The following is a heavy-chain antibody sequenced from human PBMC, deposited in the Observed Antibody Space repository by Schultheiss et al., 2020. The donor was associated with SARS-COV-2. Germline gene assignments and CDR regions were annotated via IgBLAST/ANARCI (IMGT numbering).Heavy chain of an antibody. CDR3: ARVGLIAAAGTIYYYYGMDV. D-gene: IGHD6-13*01. CDR1: GGSISSGGYY. J-gene: IGHJ6*02. CDR2: IYYSGST. V-gene: IGHV4-31*03. Sequence: SETLSLTCTVSGGSISSGGYYWSWIRQHPGKGLGWIGYIYYSGSTYYNPSLKSRVTISVDTSKNQFSLKLSSVTAADTAVYYCARVGLIAAAGTIYYYYGMDVWGQGTTVTVSS.